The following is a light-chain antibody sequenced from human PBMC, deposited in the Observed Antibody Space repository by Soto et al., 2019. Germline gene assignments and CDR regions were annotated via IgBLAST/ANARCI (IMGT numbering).Light chain of an antibody. V-gene: IGLV2-14*01. CDR1: SSDVGGYNY. J-gene: IGLJ1*01. CDR3: SSYTRSSAYV. Sequence: QSALTQPASVSGSPGQSITISCTGTSSDVGGYNYVSWYQQHPGKAPKLMIYDGSNRPSGVSNRFSGSKSGNTASLTISGLQAEDAADYYCSSYTRSSAYVFGPGTKLTVL. CDR2: DGS.